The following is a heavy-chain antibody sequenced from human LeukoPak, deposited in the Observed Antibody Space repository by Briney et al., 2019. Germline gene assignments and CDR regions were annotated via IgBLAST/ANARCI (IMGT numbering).Heavy chain of an antibody. J-gene: IGHJ1*01. CDR1: GFIFSSYG. V-gene: IGHV3-30*02. Sequence: PGGSLRLSCAASGFIFSSYGMHWVRQAPGKGLEWVAFIRYDGSKKYYADSVKGRFTISRDNSKNTLYLQMNSLRAEDTAVYYCAKGGEQVTWNFQNWGQGTLVTVSS. D-gene: IGHD1/OR15-1a*01. CDR3: AKGGEQVTWNFQN. CDR2: IRYDGSKK.